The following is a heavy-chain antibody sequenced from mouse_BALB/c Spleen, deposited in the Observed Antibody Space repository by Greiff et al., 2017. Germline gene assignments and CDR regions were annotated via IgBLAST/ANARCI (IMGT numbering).Heavy chain of an antibody. CDR3: TRVGVRRNAMDY. Sequence: EVQVVESGGGLVKPGGSLKLSCAASGFTFSSYTMSWVRQTPEKRLEWVATISSGGSYTYYPDSVKGRFTISRDNAKNTLYLQMSSLKSEDTAMYYCTRVGVRRNAMDYWGQGTSVTVSS. J-gene: IGHJ4*01. CDR1: GFTFSSYT. D-gene: IGHD2-14*01. V-gene: IGHV5-6-4*01. CDR2: ISSGGSYT.